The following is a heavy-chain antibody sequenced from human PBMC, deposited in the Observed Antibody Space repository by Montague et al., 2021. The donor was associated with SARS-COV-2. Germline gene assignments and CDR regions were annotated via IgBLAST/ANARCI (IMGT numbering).Heavy chain of an antibody. V-gene: IGHV6-1*01. CDR2: TNYRSKWTS. J-gene: IGHJ4*02. Sequence: CAISGDSVWSNTAAWNWIRQSPSGGLEWLGRTNYRSKWTSDYATXVEGRISIDPDTSKNQFFLHLRSVTPEDTGVYYCVRDTGSAQAGFDAWGQRTLVTVSS. CDR3: VRDTGSAQAGFDA. D-gene: IGHD4-17*01. CDR1: GDSVWSNTAA.